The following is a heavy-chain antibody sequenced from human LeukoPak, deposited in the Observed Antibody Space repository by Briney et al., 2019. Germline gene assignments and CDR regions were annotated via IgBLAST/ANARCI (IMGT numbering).Heavy chain of an antibody. D-gene: IGHD1-1*01. CDR3: ARAGWVSNADAVW. V-gene: IGHV3-23*01. Sequence: TGGSLRLSCVASGFSFSSYAMSWVRQTPARGLEWVSSLKGTGEKYYADSVKGRFTLSRDDSRNTVYLQLNNLRVDDTGVYYCARAGWVSNADAVWWGQGTVVTVSS. CDR2: LKGTGEK. J-gene: IGHJ4*02. CDR1: GFSFSSYA.